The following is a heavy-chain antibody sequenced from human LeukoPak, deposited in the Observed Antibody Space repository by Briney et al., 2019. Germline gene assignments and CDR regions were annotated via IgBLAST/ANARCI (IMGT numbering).Heavy chain of an antibody. J-gene: IGHJ4*02. Sequence: HPGRSLRLSCAASGFTFSSYGMHWVRQAPGKGLEWVAVISYDGSNKYYADSVKGRFTISRDNSKNTLYPQMNSLRAEDTAVYYCAKVYGSGSRGYFDYWGQGTLVTVSS. CDR1: GFTFSSYG. CDR2: ISYDGSNK. V-gene: IGHV3-30*18. CDR3: AKVYGSGSRGYFDY. D-gene: IGHD6-19*01.